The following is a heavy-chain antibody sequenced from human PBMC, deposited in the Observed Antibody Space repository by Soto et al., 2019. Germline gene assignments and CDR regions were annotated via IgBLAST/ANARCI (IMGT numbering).Heavy chain of an antibody. D-gene: IGHD2-21*02. CDR2: ISSIGYST. Sequence: GALRVSCAASGFTFNNYAMSWVRQAPGKGLEWVSAISSIGYSTYYADSVKGRFTISRDNSKNTVYLQMNNLRAEDTAVYYCAKGSVVVAAKFDSWGQGTLVTVSS. CDR3: AKGSVVVAAKFDS. V-gene: IGHV3-23*01. CDR1: GFTFNNYA. J-gene: IGHJ4*02.